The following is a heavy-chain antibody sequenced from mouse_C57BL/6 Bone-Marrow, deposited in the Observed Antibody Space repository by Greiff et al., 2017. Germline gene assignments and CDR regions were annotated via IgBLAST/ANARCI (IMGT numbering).Heavy chain of an antibody. D-gene: IGHD4-1*01. CDR2: INPNNGGT. CDR3: SRPSGTWAWFAY. Sequence: EVQLQESGPELVKPGASVKIPCKASGYTFTDYNMDWVKQSHGKSLEWIGDINPNNGGTIYNQKFKGKATLTVDKSSSTAYMELRSLTSEDTAVXYCSRPSGTWAWFAYWGQGTLVTVSA. CDR1: GYTFTDYN. V-gene: IGHV1-18*01. J-gene: IGHJ3*01.